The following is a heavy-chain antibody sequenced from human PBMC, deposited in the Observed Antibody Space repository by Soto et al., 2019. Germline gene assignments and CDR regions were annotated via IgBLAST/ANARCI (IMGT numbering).Heavy chain of an antibody. CDR2: IIPLSGTA. CDR3: ASDYAVADTYYYGMDV. J-gene: IGHJ6*02. D-gene: IGHD6-19*01. CDR1: GGTFSNYA. V-gene: IGHV1-69*01. Sequence: QVQLVQSGAEVKKPGSSVKVSCKASGGTFSNYAISWVRQAPGQGLEWMGGIIPLSGTANYAQKFQGRVTSTADDSTSTAYMELRSLRSEDTAIYYCASDYAVADTYYYGMDVWGQGTTVTVSS.